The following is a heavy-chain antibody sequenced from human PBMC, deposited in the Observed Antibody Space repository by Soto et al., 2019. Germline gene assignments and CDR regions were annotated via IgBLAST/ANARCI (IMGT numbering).Heavy chain of an antibody. Sequence: LRLSCAASGFTFSSYAMSWVRQAPGKGLEWVSAISGSGGSTYYADSVKGRFTISRDNSKNTLYLQMNSLRAEDTAVYYCAKVDYFCSGHGFDYWGQGTLVTVSS. J-gene: IGHJ4*02. CDR3: AKVDYFCSGHGFDY. V-gene: IGHV3-23*01. CDR1: GFTFSSYA. CDR2: ISGSGGST. D-gene: IGHD3-3*01.